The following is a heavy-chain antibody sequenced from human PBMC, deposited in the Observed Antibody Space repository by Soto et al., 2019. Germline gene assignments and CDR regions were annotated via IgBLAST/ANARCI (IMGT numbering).Heavy chain of an antibody. CDR1: GFSLSTSVMF. D-gene: IGHD3-16*01. CDR2: IDWDDDK. CDR3: ARSVMASDYYYGMDV. Sequence: GPGPTLVNPTHTLTLTCTLSGFSLSTSVMFVSWIRQPPGKALEWLALIDWDDDKYYSTSLKTRLTISKDTSKNQVVLTMTNMDPVDTATYYCARSVMASDYYYGMDVWGQGTTVTVSS. V-gene: IGHV2-70*01. J-gene: IGHJ6*02.